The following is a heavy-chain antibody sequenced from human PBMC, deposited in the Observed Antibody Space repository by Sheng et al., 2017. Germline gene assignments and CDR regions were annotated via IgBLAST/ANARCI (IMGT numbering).Heavy chain of an antibody. D-gene: IGHD3-3*02. CDR2: IYHSGST. CDR1: GYSISSGYY. CDR3: ARDRIREYYYYGMDV. V-gene: IGHV4-38-2*02. J-gene: IGHJ6*02. Sequence: QVQLQESGPGLVKPSETLSLTCAVSGYSISSGYYWGWIRQPPGKGLEWIGSIYHSGSTYYNPSLKSRVTISVDTSKNQFSLKLSSVTAADTAVYYCARDRIREYYYYGMDVWGQGTTVTVSS.